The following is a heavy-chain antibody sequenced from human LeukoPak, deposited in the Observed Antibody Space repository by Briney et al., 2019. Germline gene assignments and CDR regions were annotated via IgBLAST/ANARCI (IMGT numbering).Heavy chain of an antibody. J-gene: IGHJ4*02. V-gene: IGHV3-64*01. CDR1: GFTFSSYA. CDR2: ITNNGRST. CDR3: ARVGVAADLDY. Sequence: PGGSLRLSCAASGFTFSSYAMHWVRQAPGKGLEYVSAITNNGRSTYYANSVKGRFTISRDNSKNTLYLQMGSLRAEDMAVYYCARVGVAADLDYWGQGTLVTVSS. D-gene: IGHD6-13*01.